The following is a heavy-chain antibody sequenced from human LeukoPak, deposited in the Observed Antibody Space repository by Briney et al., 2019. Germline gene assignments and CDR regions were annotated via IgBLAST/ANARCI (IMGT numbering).Heavy chain of an antibody. Sequence: GASVKVSCKASGYTFTSYYMHWVRQAPAQGLEWMGIINPSGGSTSYAQKFQGRVTMTRDMSTSTVYMELSSLRSEDTAVYYCARDGRRITIFGVVIFHYYYMDVWGKGTTVTVSS. J-gene: IGHJ6*03. V-gene: IGHV1-46*01. D-gene: IGHD3-3*01. CDR3: ARDGRRITIFGVVIFHYYYMDV. CDR1: GYTFTSYY. CDR2: INPSGGST.